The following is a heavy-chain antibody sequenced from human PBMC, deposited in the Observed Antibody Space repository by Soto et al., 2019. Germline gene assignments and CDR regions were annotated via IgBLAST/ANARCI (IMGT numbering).Heavy chain of an antibody. V-gene: IGHV3-48*02. CDR3: ARDVGYYDDSSGYYRFDY. Sequence: EVQLVESGGGLVQPGGSLRLSCAASGFTFSSYNMNWVRQAPGKGLEWVSHITSSSSTIYYADSVKGRFTISRDNARNSLYLQMNSLRDEDTAVYYCARDVGYYDDSSGYYRFDYWGQGTLVTVSS. CDR2: ITSSSSTI. J-gene: IGHJ4*02. D-gene: IGHD3-22*01. CDR1: GFTFSSYN.